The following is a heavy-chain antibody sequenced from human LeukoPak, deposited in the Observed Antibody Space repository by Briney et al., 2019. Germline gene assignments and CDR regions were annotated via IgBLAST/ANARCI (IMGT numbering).Heavy chain of an antibody. CDR1: GYTFTGYY. D-gene: IGHD1-26*01. CDR3: ARVVGATNNWFDP. V-gene: IGHV1-2*02. Sequence: ASVKVSCKASGYTFTGYYMHWVRQAPGQGLEWMGWINPNSGGTNYAQKFQGRVNMTRDTSISTAYMELSRLRSDDTAVYYCARVVGATNNWFDPWGQGTLVTVSS. CDR2: INPNSGGT. J-gene: IGHJ5*02.